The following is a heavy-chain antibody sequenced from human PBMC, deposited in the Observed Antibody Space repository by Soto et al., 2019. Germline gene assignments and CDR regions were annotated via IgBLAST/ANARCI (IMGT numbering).Heavy chain of an antibody. CDR1: GYTFTSYY. J-gene: IGHJ5*02. D-gene: IGHD6-6*01. CDR3: ARGAREDEQLVWDVRDWFDP. CDR2: INPSGGST. V-gene: IGHV1-46*01. Sequence: GASVKVSCKASGYTFTSYYIHWVRQAPGQGLEWMGIINPSGGSTSYAQKFQGRVTMTRDTSTSTVYMELSSLRSEDTAVYYCARGAREDEQLVWDVRDWFDPWGQGTLVTVSS.